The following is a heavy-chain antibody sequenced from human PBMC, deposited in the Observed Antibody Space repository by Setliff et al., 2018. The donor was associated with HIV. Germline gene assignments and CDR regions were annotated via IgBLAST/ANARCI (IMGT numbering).Heavy chain of an antibody. Sequence: SETLSLTCAVSGYSISSGYYWGWIRQPPGKGLEWIGSISHSGSTYYNPSLKSRVTISVDTSKNQFSLKLSSATAADTAVYYCARGNYYYYYYMDVWGKGTTVTVSS. CDR2: ISHSGST. CDR1: GYSISSGYY. V-gene: IGHV4-38-2*01. CDR3: ARGNYYYYYYMDV. D-gene: IGHD1-1*01. J-gene: IGHJ6*03.